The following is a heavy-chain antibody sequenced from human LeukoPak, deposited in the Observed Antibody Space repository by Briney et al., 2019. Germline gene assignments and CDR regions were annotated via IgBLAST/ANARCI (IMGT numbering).Heavy chain of an antibody. D-gene: IGHD3-10*01. CDR1: GFTFSSYG. J-gene: IGHJ4*02. V-gene: IGHV3-30*03. CDR2: VSYDGSNK. Sequence: GRSLRLSCAASGFTFSSYGMHWVRQAPGKGLDGVAVVSYDGSNKYYADSVKGRFTVSRDNAKNTLNLPMNSLRAEDTAVYYCARDKKSGESSEIDYWGQGTLVTVSS. CDR3: ARDKKSGESSEIDY.